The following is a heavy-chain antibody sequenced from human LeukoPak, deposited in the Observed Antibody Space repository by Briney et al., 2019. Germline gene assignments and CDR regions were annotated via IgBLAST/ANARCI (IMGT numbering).Heavy chain of an antibody. CDR1: GGSISSYY. CDR3: ARAFSSSPGSFDY. J-gene: IGHJ4*02. Sequence: PSETLSLTCTVFGGSISSYYWSLIRQPPGKGLEWIGYIYYSGSTNYNPSLKSRVTISVDTSKNQFSLKLSSVTAADTAVYYCARAFSSSPGSFDYWGQGTLVTVSS. V-gene: IGHV4-59*01. D-gene: IGHD6-6*01. CDR2: IYYSGST.